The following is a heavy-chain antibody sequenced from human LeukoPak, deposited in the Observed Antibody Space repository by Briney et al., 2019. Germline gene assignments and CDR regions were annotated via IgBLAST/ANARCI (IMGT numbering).Heavy chain of an antibody. J-gene: IGHJ5*02. CDR3: ARDYSYDSGSYSNWFDP. CDR1: GYTFTRYY. Sequence: GASVKDSCKASGYTFTRYYMHWLRQAPGQGLDWMGWINPNSGGTNYAQKFQGRVTMTRDKSISTVYMEMSRMRSDDTAVYYCARDYSYDSGSYSNWFDPWGQGTLVTVSS. D-gene: IGHD3-10*01. CDR2: INPNSGGT. V-gene: IGHV1-2*02.